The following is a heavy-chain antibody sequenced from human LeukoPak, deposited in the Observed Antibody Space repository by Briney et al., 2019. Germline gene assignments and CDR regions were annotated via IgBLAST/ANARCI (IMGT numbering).Heavy chain of an antibody. J-gene: IGHJ3*02. D-gene: IGHD3-22*01. CDR2: ISWNSGSI. CDR3: AKGLYYYDSSGYPEGAFDI. Sequence: PGRSLRLSCAASGFTFDDYAMHWVRQAPGKGLEWVSGISWNSGSIGYADSAKGRFTISRDNAKNSLYLQMNSLRAEDMALYYCAKGLYYYDSSGYPEGAFDIWGQGTMVTVSS. CDR1: GFTFDDYA. V-gene: IGHV3-9*03.